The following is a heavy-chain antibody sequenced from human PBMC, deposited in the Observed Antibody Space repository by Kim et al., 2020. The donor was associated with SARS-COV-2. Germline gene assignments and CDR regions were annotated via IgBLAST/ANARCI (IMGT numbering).Heavy chain of an antibody. J-gene: IGHJ5*02. D-gene: IGHD6-19*01. CDR1: GLTVSSTY. V-gene: IGHV3-53*01. CDR3: ARESYSTGWVNWFDP. Sequence: GGSLRLSCAASGLTVSSTYMSWVRQAPGKGLEWVSVIYSGGSTYFADTEKGRFTISRDNSKNTLYLQMNSLRAEDTAGFYCARESYSTGWVNWFDPWGQG. CDR2: IYSGGST.